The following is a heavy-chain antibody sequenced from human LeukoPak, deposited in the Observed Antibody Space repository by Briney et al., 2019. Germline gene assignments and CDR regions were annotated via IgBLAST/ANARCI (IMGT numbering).Heavy chain of an antibody. Sequence: GGSLRLSCAASGFTFSNYYMTWVRQAPGRGLEWVANIRQEGSGKYYVDSVKGRFTISRDNSKNTLYLQMNSLKAEDTAVYYCARGDDYGDSWGQGTLVTVSS. CDR3: ARGDDYGDS. J-gene: IGHJ4*02. V-gene: IGHV3-7*04. CDR2: IRQEGSGK. CDR1: GFTFSNYY.